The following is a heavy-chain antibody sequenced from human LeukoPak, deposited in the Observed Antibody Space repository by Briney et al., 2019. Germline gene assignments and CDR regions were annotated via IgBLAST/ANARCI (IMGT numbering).Heavy chain of an antibody. CDR1: GFTFSSYE. D-gene: IGHD3-9*01. V-gene: IGHV3-48*03. J-gene: IGHJ4*02. CDR3: ARDSYYDILTGYSHFDY. Sequence: PGGSLRLSCAASGFTFSSYEMNWVRQAPGGGLEWVSYISSSGSTIYYADSVKGRFTISRDNAKNSLYLQMNSLRAEDTAVYYCARDSYYDILTGYSHFDYWGQGTLVTVSS. CDR2: ISSSGSTI.